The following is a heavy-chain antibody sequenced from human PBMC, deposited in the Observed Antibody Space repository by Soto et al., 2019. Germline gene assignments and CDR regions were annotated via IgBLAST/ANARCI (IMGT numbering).Heavy chain of an antibody. J-gene: IGHJ4*02. V-gene: IGHV3-23*01. CDR3: AKDLWYDSSGYLFDY. D-gene: IGHD3-22*01. CDR1: GFTFSSYA. CDR2: ISGSGGST. Sequence: SGGSLRLSCAASGFTFSSYAMSWVRQAPGKGLEWVSAISGSGGSTYYADSVKGRFTISRDNSKNTLYLQMNSLRAEDTAVYYCAKDLWYDSSGYLFDYWGQGTLVTVSS.